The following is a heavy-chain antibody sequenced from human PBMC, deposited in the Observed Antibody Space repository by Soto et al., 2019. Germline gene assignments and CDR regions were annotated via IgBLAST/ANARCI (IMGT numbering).Heavy chain of an antibody. V-gene: IGHV4-39*01. J-gene: IGHJ4*02. CDR2: IYYSGST. D-gene: IGHD6-6*01. Sequence: PSETLSLTCTVFGGSISSSSYYWGWIRQPPGKGLEWIGSIYYSGSTYYNPSLKSRVTISVDTSKNQFSLKLSSVTAADTAVYYCARRDIAVRNYNLPFDYWGQGTLVTVSS. CDR3: ARRDIAVRNYNLPFDY. CDR1: GGSISSSSYY.